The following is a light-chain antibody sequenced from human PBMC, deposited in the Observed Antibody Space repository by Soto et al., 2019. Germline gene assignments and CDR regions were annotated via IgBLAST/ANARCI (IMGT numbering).Light chain of an antibody. J-gene: IGKJ2*01. Sequence: EIVLTQSPGTLSLSPGERATLSCRASQTVGSSFLAWFQHKPGQAPRLLIYGASTRATGIPDRFSGSGSGTDFTLTISRLEPEDFAVYYCQQYGNSPYTFGQGTKVDIK. CDR2: GAS. CDR1: QTVGSSF. V-gene: IGKV3-20*01. CDR3: QQYGNSPYT.